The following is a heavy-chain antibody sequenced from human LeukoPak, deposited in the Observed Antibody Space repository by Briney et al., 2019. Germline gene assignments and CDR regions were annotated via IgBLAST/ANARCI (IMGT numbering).Heavy chain of an antibody. V-gene: IGHV4-59*08. D-gene: IGHD6-19*01. CDR3: ASSGWYSLRWFDP. J-gene: IGHJ5*02. Sequence: SETLSLTCAVSGGSINSDDWSWIRRPPGKGLEWIGYIYYSGSTNYNPSLKSRVTISVDTSKNQFSLKLSSVTAADTAVYYCASSGWYSLRWFDPWGQGTLVTVSS. CDR2: IYYSGST. CDR1: GGSINSDD.